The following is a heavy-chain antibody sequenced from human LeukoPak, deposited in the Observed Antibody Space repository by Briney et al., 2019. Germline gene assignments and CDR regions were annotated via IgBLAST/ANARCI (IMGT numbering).Heavy chain of an antibody. D-gene: IGHD3-16*01. CDR2: ISSSSSYI. V-gene: IGHV3-21*01. CDR3: AREWGLEDY. Sequence: PGGSLRLSCAASGFTFSNYWMHWVRQAPGKGLVWVSSISSSSSYIYYADSVKGRFTISRDNAKNSLYLQMNSLRAEDTAVYYCAREWGLEDYWGQGTLVTVSS. CDR1: GFTFSNYW. J-gene: IGHJ4*02.